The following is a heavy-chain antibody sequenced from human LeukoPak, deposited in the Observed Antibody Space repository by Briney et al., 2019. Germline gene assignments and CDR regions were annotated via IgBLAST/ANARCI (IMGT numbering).Heavy chain of an antibody. V-gene: IGHV3-74*01. CDR3: ARDRPHNWFDP. CDR1: GIAFSNHW. CDR2: INNDGSYA. Sequence: GGSLRLSCAASGIAFSNHWMHWVRQAPGKGLEWVSWINNDGSYAVYADSVRARFIISRDNAKNTLYLQMNSLRPEDTAVYYCARDRPHNWFDPWGQGTLVTVSS. J-gene: IGHJ5*02.